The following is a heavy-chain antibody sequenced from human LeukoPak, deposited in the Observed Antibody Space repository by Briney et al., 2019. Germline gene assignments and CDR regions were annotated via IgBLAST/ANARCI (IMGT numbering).Heavy chain of an antibody. CDR3: ARVGFRRGSFLPTYYGMDV. CDR2: ISSSSSYI. CDR1: GFTFSGYS. J-gene: IGHJ6*02. V-gene: IGHV3-21*04. D-gene: IGHD1-26*01. Sequence: GGSLRLSCAAPGFTFSGYSMNWVRQAPGKELEWVSSISSSSSYIYYADSVKGRFTISRDNAKNSLYLQMNSLRAEDTAVYYCARVGFRRGSFLPTYYGMDVWGQGTTVTVSS.